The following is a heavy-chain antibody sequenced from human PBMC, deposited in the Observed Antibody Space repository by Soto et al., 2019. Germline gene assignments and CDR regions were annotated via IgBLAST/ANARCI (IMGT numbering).Heavy chain of an antibody. CDR1: GGTFTSYG. CDR2: ISAYNGNT. J-gene: IGHJ6*02. V-gene: IGHV1-18*01. D-gene: IGHD3-10*01. CDR3: ARALFGEYPEDYYYGMDV. Sequence: QVQLVQSGAEVKKPGSSVKVSCKASGGTFTSYGISWVRQAPGQGLEWMGWISAYNGNTNYAQKLQGRVTMTTDTSTSTAYMELRSLRSDDTAVYYCARALFGEYPEDYYYGMDVWGQGTTVTVSS.